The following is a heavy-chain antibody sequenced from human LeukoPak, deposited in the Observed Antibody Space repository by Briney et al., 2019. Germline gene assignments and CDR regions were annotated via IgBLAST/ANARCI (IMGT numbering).Heavy chain of an antibody. V-gene: IGHV4-30-4*08. CDR2: IYYSGTT. Sequence: SQTLSLTCTVSGGSISSGAYYWSWIRQPPGKGLEWVGFIYYSGTTYYNPSLKSRVTISIDTSKNQFSLKLSSVTAADTAVYYCARNIHNDYSTPGDYWGQGTLVTVSS. CDR1: GGSISSGAYY. J-gene: IGHJ4*02. D-gene: IGHD4-11*01. CDR3: ARNIHNDYSTPGDY.